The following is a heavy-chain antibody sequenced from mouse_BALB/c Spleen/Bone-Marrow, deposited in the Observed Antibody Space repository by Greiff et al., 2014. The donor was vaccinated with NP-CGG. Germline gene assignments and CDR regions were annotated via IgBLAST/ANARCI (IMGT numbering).Heavy chain of an antibody. D-gene: IGHD2-1*01. CDR3: ARDGNYGYAMDY. Sequence: QVQLQQSGDELVKPGASVKLSCMASGFTFTSYWIHWVKQRPGQGPEWIGEINPSNGRTNYNEKFKSKATLTEDKSSSTAYMQLSSLTSEDSAVYYCARDGNYGYAMDYWGQGTSVTVSS. J-gene: IGHJ4*01. V-gene: IGHV1S81*02. CDR1: GFTFTSYW. CDR2: INPSNGRT.